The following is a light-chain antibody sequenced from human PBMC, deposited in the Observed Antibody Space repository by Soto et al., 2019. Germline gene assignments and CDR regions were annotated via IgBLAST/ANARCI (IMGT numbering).Light chain of an antibody. V-gene: IGLV2-23*01. CDR2: EDN. CDR3: CSYAGSSIYV. J-gene: IGLJ1*01. Sequence: QSALTQPASVSGSPGQSITISCTGSSSDVGNYNLVSWYQQHPGKAPKLMIYEDNKRPSGVSDRFSGSKSGNSASLTISGLQAADEADYCCCSYAGSSIYVVGTGTKVTVL. CDR1: SSDVGNYNL.